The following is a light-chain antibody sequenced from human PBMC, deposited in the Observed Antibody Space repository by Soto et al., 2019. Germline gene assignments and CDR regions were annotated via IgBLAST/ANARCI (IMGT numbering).Light chain of an antibody. CDR2: CAS. J-gene: IGKJ5*01. CDR1: LSVSND. Sequence: EIQMTQSPATLSVSPGDRETITCRASLSVSNDLALYQQKPGQAPSLRIYCASSSSTSIPVRFSGSASGGDVTFSISSLEPADFSVYYYHLRTDSPPITFGQGTRLEIK. CDR3: HLRTDSPPIT. V-gene: IGKV3-11*02.